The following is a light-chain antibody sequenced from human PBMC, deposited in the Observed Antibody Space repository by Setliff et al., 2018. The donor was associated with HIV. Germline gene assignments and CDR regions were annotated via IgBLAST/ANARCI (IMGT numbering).Light chain of an antibody. Sequence: QSALTQPPSASGTPGQRVTISCSGSSSNIGSNTVNWYQQFPGTAPKLLIYRNDQRPSGVPARFSGSKSGTSAALTISDLRAEDEAEYFCAAWNDRPTGIYVFGTGTKVTVL. V-gene: IGLV1-44*01. CDR2: RND. CDR3: AAWNDRPTGIYV. J-gene: IGLJ1*01. CDR1: SSNIGSNT.